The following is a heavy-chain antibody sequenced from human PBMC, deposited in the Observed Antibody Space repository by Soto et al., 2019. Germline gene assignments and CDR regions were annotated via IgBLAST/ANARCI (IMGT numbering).Heavy chain of an antibody. Sequence: SETLSLTCAVYGGSFSGYYWSWIRQPPGKGLEWIGEINHSGSTNYNPSLKSRVTISVDTSKNQFSLKLSSVTAADTAVYYCARGFSSGCHNYWGQGTPGTVSP. CDR2: INHSGST. CDR3: ARGFSSGCHNY. CDR1: GGSFSGYY. D-gene: IGHD6-19*01. V-gene: IGHV4-34*01. J-gene: IGHJ4*02.